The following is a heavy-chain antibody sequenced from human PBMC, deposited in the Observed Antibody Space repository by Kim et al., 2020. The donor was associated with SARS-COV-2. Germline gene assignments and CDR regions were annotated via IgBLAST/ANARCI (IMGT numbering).Heavy chain of an antibody. CDR3: AKDPAIAVAVTGYFDY. J-gene: IGHJ4*02. D-gene: IGHD6-19*01. V-gene: IGHV3-30*02. Sequence: SVKGRFTISRDNSKNTLYLQMNSLRAEDTAVYYCAKDPAIAVAVTGYFDYWGQGTLVTVSS.